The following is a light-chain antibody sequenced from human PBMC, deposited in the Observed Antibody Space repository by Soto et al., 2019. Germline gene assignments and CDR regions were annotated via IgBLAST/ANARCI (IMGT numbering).Light chain of an antibody. J-gene: IGLJ2*01. CDR3: AAWDDSLNGVV. Sequence: QSALTQPASVSGSPGQSITISCTGTISDIGGYNFISWYQHHPGKAPKLVIYDVNNRPSGISYRFSGSKSGNTASLTISGLQAEAEADYYCAAWDDSLNGVVFGGGTKLTVL. CDR1: ISDIGGYNF. V-gene: IGLV2-14*01. CDR2: DVN.